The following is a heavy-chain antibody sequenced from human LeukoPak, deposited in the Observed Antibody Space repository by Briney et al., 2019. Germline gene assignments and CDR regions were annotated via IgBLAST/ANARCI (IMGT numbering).Heavy chain of an antibody. CDR3: ANDGAYYDSNTDAFDI. CDR1: GFTVSSNS. Sequence: GGSLRLSCTVSGFTVSSNSMSWVRQAPGKGLEWVSFIYSGTIHYSDSVKGRFTVSRDNSKNTLYLQMNSLRAEDTAVYYCANDGAYYDSNTDAFDIWGQGTMVTVSS. D-gene: IGHD3-22*01. J-gene: IGHJ3*02. CDR2: IYSGTI. V-gene: IGHV3-53*01.